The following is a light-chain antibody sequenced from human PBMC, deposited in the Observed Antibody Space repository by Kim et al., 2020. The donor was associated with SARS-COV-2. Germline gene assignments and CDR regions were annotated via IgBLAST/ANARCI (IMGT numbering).Light chain of an antibody. CDR1: QSVRSSY. CDR3: QQYDSPPWT. V-gene: IGKV3-20*01. CDR2: GAS. J-gene: IGKJ1*01. Sequence: YPGERAALSCRARQSVRSSYIAWYQQKPGQAPRLLIYGASSGATGIPDRFRGSGSGTDFTLTISRLEPEDFAVYYCQQYDSPPWTFGQGTKVEIK.